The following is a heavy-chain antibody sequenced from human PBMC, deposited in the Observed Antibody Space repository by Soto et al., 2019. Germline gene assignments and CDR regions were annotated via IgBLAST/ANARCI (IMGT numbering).Heavy chain of an antibody. J-gene: IGHJ5*01. CDR3: VREVYSPADS. V-gene: IGHV4-61*01. Sequence: WENVSLACSVAGGSVSTSPSYWNWIRQPPGKGLEWIGYVFYSGSTNYNPSLESRVTISLDISKNEFSLKLRSVTAADTAVYYCVREVYSPADSSGPATLVTLS. D-gene: IGHD5-18*01. CDR1: GGSVSTSPSY. CDR2: VFYSGST.